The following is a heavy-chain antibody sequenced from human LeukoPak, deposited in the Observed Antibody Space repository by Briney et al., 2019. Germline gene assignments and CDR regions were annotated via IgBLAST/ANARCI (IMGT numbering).Heavy chain of an antibody. CDR1: EFSVGSNY. CDR2: IYSGGST. D-gene: IGHD3-9*01. Sequence: GGSLRLSCAASEFSVGSNYMTWVRQAPGKGLEWVSLIYSGGSTYYADSVKGRFTISRDNSKNTLYLQMNSLRAEDTAVYYCARDSGYYFDYWGQGTLVTVSS. CDR3: ARDSGYYFDY. J-gene: IGHJ4*02. V-gene: IGHV3-66*01.